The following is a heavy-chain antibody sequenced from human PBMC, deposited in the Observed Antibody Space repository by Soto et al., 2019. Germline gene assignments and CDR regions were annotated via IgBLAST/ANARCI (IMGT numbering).Heavy chain of an antibody. J-gene: IGHJ4*02. Sequence: PSETLSLTCTVSGGSISSGGYYCSCIRHHPGKGLEWIGYIYYSGSTYYNPSLKSRVTISVDTSKNQCSLKLSSVTAADTAVYYCARDFSVRGVIEPWGQGTLVTVSS. CDR3: ARDFSVRGVIEP. CDR1: GGSISSGGYY. D-gene: IGHD3-10*01. V-gene: IGHV4-31*03. CDR2: IYYSGST.